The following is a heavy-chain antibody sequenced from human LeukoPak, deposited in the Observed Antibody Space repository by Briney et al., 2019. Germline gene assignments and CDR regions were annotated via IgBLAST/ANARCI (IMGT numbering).Heavy chain of an antibody. V-gene: IGHV4-39*07. Sequence: SETLSLTCTVSGGSISSSSYYWGWIRQPPGKGLEWIGSIYYSGSTYYNPSLKSRVTISVDTSKNQFSLKLSSVTAADTAVYCCARGEYYDFWRGGNWFDPWGQGTLVTVSS. D-gene: IGHD3-3*01. CDR2: IYYSGST. J-gene: IGHJ5*02. CDR1: GGSISSSSYY. CDR3: ARGEYYDFWRGGNWFDP.